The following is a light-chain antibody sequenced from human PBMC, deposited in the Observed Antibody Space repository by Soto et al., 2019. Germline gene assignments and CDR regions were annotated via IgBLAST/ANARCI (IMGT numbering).Light chain of an antibody. J-gene: IGKJ1*01. CDR2: KVS. CDR1: QSLVYSDGYIY. CDR3: MQGTHSWT. V-gene: IGKV2-30*01. Sequence: DAVLTQSPLSLAVTLGQPASISCRSSQSLVYSDGYIYLMWFHQRPGQSPRRLIYKVSNRDSGVPDRFSGSGSGTDFTLSISRVEAEDVGVYYCMQGTHSWTFGQGTKVEIK.